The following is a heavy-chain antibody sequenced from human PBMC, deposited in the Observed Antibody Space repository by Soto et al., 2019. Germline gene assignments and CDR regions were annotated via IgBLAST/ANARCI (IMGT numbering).Heavy chain of an antibody. Sequence: PGESLKSSCKGSGYRFTIYCISWVRQMPGKGLGWMGRIDPSNSYTHYSPSSHGHVTISADNSISTAYLQWSNLRASDTAIYYCAFLDTSLDFDFWGQGTLVTVSS. CDR1: GYRFTIYC. D-gene: IGHD3-3*02. CDR2: IDPSNSYT. CDR3: AFLDTSLDFDF. J-gene: IGHJ4*02. V-gene: IGHV5-10-1*01.